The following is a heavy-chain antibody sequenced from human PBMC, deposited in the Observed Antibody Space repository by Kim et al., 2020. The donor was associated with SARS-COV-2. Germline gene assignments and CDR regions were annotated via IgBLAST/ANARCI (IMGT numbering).Heavy chain of an antibody. CDR2: T. V-gene: IGHV3-23*01. D-gene: IGHD5-18*01. J-gene: IGHJ4*02. CDR3: AKDHSYGSFDY. Sequence: TYYADSVKGRFTISRDNSKNTLYLQMNSLRAEDTAVYYCAKDHSYGSFDYWGQGTLVTVSS.